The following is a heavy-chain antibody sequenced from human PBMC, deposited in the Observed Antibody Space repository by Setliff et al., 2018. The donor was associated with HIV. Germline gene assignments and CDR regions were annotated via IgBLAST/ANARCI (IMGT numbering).Heavy chain of an antibody. Sequence: PGESLKISCRASGYTFTNYWIGWVRQMPGKGLEWIGVIYPGDSVTRYSPSFQGQVSISADTSITTAYLQWNSLKASDTATYYCATRLVGYSGLTYWGQGTLVTVSS. D-gene: IGHD5-12*01. J-gene: IGHJ4*02. CDR2: IYPGDSVT. CDR3: ATRLVGYSGLTY. CDR1: GYTFTNYW. V-gene: IGHV5-51*01.